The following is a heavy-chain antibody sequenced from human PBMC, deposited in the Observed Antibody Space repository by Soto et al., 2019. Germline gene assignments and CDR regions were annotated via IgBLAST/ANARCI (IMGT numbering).Heavy chain of an antibody. CDR2: IWYDGSNK. CDR3: ARDIVGDSTPYYYYGMDV. CDR1: GFTFSSYG. D-gene: IGHD2-21*01. J-gene: IGHJ6*02. V-gene: IGHV3-33*01. Sequence: QVQLVESGGGVVQPGRSLRLSCAASGFTFSSYGMHWVRQAPGKGLEWVAVIWYDGSNKYYADSVKGRFTISRDNSKNTLYLQMISLRAEDTAVYYCARDIVGDSTPYYYYGMDVWGQGTTVTVSS.